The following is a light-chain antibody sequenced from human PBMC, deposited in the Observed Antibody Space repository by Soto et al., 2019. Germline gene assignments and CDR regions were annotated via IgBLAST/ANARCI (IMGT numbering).Light chain of an antibody. CDR2: SDN. J-gene: IGLJ1*01. CDR3: AAWDDSLNGNYV. V-gene: IGLV1-44*01. Sequence: QSVLTQPPSASGTPEQRVTISCSGSRSNIGSNAVTWYQQLPGTAPKLLIYSDNQRPSGVPDRISGSRAGTSASLAISGLQSEDEADYYCAAWDDSLNGNYVFGTGTKVTV. CDR1: RSNIGSNA.